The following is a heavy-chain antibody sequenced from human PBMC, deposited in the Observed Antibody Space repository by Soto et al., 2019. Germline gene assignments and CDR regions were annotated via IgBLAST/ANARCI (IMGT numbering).Heavy chain of an antibody. J-gene: IGHJ5*02. CDR3: ARASISRCVDRSCPAWFDP. CDR1: GDSISDYS. V-gene: IGHV4-59*12. Sequence: SETLSLTCTVSGDSISDYSWSWIRQPPGKGLEWIGYIYYTGTTNYNLSLRSRVSISADTSKNQVSLKLGAVTAADTAVYFCARASISRCVDRSCPAWFDPWGQGTLVTVSS. D-gene: IGHD1-26*01. CDR2: IYYTGTT.